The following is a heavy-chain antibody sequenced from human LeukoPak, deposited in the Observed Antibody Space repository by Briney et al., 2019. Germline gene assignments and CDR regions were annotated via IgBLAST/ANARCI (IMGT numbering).Heavy chain of an antibody. J-gene: IGHJ4*02. V-gene: IGHV3-30-3*01. CDR3: ARDEGVWNFDY. D-gene: IGHD3-16*01. CDR2: ISYDGSNK. CDR1: GFTFSSYA. Sequence: PGRSLRLSCAASGFTFSSYAMHWVRQAPGKGLEWVAVISYDGSNKYYADSVKGRFTISRDNSKNTLYLQMNSLRAEDTAVYYCARDEGVWNFDYGAREPLVTVSS.